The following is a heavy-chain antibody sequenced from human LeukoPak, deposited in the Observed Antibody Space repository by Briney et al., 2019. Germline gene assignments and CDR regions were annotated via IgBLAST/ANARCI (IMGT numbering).Heavy chain of an antibody. CDR3: ARDNGYGLIDY. CDR2: IYYSGST. J-gene: IGHJ4*02. V-gene: IGHV4-30-4*01. CDR1: GGSISSGDYY. Sequence: NPSQTLSLTCTVSGGSISSGDYYWSWIRQPPGKGLEWIGYIYYSGSTYYNPSLKSRVTISVDTSKNQFSLKLSSVTAADTAVYYCARDNGYGLIDYWGQGTLVTVSS. D-gene: IGHD5-12*01.